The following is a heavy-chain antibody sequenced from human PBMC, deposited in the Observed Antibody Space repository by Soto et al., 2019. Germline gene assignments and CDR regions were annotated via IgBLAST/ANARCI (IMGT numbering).Heavy chain of an antibody. Sequence: SETLSLTCTVSGGSISSYYWSWIRQPPGKGLEWIGYIYYSGSTNYNPSLKSRVTISVDTSKNQFSLKLSSVTAADTAVYYCARVEMATIDLDYWGQGTLVTVSS. CDR1: GGSISSYY. V-gene: IGHV4-59*01. J-gene: IGHJ4*02. D-gene: IGHD5-12*01. CDR3: ARVEMATIDLDY. CDR2: IYYSGST.